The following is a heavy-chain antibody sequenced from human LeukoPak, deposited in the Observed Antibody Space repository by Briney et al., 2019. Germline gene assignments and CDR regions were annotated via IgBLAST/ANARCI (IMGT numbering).Heavy chain of an antibody. CDR3: AKGGSSWYNWFDP. D-gene: IGHD6-13*01. CDR1: GGSISSYY. Sequence: KPSETLSLTCTVSGGSISSYYWSWIRQSAGKGLEWIGRIYSSGSTNYNPSLKSRVTMSIDTSKNQFSLNLSSVTAADTAMYCCAKGGSSWYNWFDPWGQGALVTVSS. CDR2: IYSSGST. J-gene: IGHJ5*02. V-gene: IGHV4-4*07.